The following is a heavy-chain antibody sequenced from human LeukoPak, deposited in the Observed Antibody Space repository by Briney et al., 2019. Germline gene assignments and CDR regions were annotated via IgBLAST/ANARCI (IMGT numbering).Heavy chain of an antibody. Sequence: ASVKVSCKASGYTFTSYGISWVRQAPGQGLEWMGWINPNSGGTNYAQKFQGRVTMTRDTSISTAYMELSRLRSDDTAVYYCARVAMGNWFDPWGQGTLVTVSS. CDR2: INPNSGGT. CDR1: GYTFTSYG. J-gene: IGHJ5*02. D-gene: IGHD5-18*01. CDR3: ARVAMGNWFDP. V-gene: IGHV1-2*02.